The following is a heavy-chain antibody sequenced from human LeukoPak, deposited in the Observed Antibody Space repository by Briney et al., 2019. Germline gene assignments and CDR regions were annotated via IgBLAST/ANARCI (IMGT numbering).Heavy chain of an antibody. V-gene: IGHV1-2*06. J-gene: IGHJ4*02. Sequence: GAPVKVSCKASGYTFTGYYMHWVRQAPGQGLEWMGRINPNGGGSNYAQKFQGRVTMAGDTSISTAHMELGRLRSDDTAVYYCARTHSSDWYYFDYWGQGTLVTVSS. CDR2: INPNGGGS. CDR3: ARTHSSDWYYFDY. CDR1: GYTFTGYY. D-gene: IGHD6-19*01.